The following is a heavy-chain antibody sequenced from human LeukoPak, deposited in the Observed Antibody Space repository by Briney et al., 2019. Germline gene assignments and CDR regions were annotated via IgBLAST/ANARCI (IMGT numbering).Heavy chain of an antibody. D-gene: IGHD5-18*01. Sequence: GGSLRLSCAASGFTFSSYAMSWVRQAPGKGLEWVSAISGSGGSTYYADSVKGRFTISRDNSKNTLYLQMNSLRAEDTAVYYCARAVRLAVQLWLPAGKGNWFDPWGQGTLVTVSS. CDR1: GFTFSSYA. CDR2: ISGSGGST. J-gene: IGHJ5*02. V-gene: IGHV3-23*01. CDR3: ARAVRLAVQLWLPAGKGNWFDP.